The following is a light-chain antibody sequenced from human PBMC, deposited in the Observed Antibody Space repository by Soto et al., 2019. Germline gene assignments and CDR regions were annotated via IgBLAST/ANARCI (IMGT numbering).Light chain of an antibody. CDR1: QSVSSSY. CDR3: QQYLRSPYT. Sequence: VLTQSPGTLSLSPGERATLSCRASQSVSSSYIAWYQQKPGQAPRLLISGASSRATGVPDRFSGSGSGTDFTLTITRLEPEDFAVYYCQQYLRSPYTFGPGTYLEIK. CDR2: GAS. V-gene: IGKV3-20*01. J-gene: IGKJ2*01.